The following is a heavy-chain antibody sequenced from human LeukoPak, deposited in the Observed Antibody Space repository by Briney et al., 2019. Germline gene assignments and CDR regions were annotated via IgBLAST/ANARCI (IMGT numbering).Heavy chain of an antibody. J-gene: IGHJ4*02. V-gene: IGHV1-8*03. CDR2: MNPNSGNT. CDR3: ARGRTSSTNFDY. Sequence: ASVKVSCKASGYTFTSYDINWVRQATGQGLEWMGWMNPNSGNTGYAQKFQGRVTITRNTSISTAYMELSSLRSEDTAVYYCARGRTSSTNFDYWGQGTLVTVSS. D-gene: IGHD6-13*01. CDR1: GYTFTSYD.